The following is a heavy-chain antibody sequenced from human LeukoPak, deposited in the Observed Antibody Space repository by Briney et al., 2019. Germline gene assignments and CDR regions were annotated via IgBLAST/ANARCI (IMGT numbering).Heavy chain of an antibody. D-gene: IGHD3-3*01. Sequence: SETLSLTCAVSGFSISSGYYWGWIRQPPGKGLEWIASIYHSGNTYYNPSLKSRVAISVDTSKNQFSLKLNSVTAVDTAVYYCARQVSWAVFGGNWFDPWGQGTLVTVSS. CDR3: ARQVSWAVFGGNWFDP. CDR1: GFSISSGYY. V-gene: IGHV4-38-2*01. CDR2: IYHSGNT. J-gene: IGHJ5*02.